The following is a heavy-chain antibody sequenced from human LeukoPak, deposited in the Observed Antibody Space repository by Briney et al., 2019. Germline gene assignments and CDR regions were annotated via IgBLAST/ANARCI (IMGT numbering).Heavy chain of an antibody. CDR3: ARGHYDSSGYAFDY. CDR1: GFTFSSYD. CDR2: IGTAGDT. J-gene: IGHJ4*02. Sequence: GGSLRLSCAAPGFTFSSYDMHWVRQATGKGLEWVSAIGTAGDTYYPGSVKGRFTISRENAKNSLYLQMNSLRAGDTAVYYCARGHYDSSGYAFDYWGQGTLVTVSS. V-gene: IGHV3-13*01. D-gene: IGHD3-22*01.